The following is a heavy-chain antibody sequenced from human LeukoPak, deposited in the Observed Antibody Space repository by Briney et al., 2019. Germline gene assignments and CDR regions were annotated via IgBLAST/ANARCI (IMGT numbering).Heavy chain of an antibody. D-gene: IGHD2-8*01. V-gene: IGHV4-34*01. Sequence: SETLSLTCAVYGGSFSGYYWSWIRQPPGKGLEWIGEINHSGSTNYNPSLKSRVTISVDTSKNQFSLKLSSVTAADTAVYYCARRTRVRDIVLSRPTAFDIWGQGTMVTVSS. CDR2: INHSGST. CDR1: GGSFSGYY. J-gene: IGHJ3*02. CDR3: ARRTRVRDIVLSRPTAFDI.